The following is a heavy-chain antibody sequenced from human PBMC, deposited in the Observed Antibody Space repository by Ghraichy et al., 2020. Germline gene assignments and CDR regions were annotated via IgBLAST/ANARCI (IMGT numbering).Heavy chain of an antibody. V-gene: IGHV1-2*06. D-gene: IGHD2/OR15-2a*01. CDR3: ARDASDTFYYYYGMDV. J-gene: IGHJ6*02. CDR2: MRPNTGGT. Sequence: ASVKVSCKASGYTFTGHFIHWVRQAPGQGFEWIGRMRPNTGGTDYAQKFQGRVTMTRDTSISTAFMELSSLRSDDTALYYCARDASDTFYYYYGMDVWGQGTTVAVPS. CDR1: GYTFTGHF.